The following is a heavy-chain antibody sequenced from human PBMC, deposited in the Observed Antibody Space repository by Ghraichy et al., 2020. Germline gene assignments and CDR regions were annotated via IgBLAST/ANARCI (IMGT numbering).Heavy chain of an antibody. J-gene: IGHJ3*02. V-gene: IGHV4-34*01. Sequence: SETLSLTCAVYGGSFSGYYWNWIRQPPGKGLEWIGEINHSGSTNYSPSLKSRVTISLDTSKNQFSLKLSSVTAADTAVYYCARERRRSAFDIWGQGTVVTVSS. CDR3: ARERRRSAFDI. CDR2: INHSGST. CDR1: GGSFSGYY.